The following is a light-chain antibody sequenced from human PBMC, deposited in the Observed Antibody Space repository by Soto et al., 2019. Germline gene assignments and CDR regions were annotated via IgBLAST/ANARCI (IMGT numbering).Light chain of an antibody. CDR1: QSLVHSDGIAY. V-gene: IGKV2-30*02. CDR3: MQGTHWPIT. CDR2: KVS. Sequence: DVLMTQSPLSLPVTLGQPASISCRSNQSLVHSDGIAYFGWFQQRPGRSPRRLIYKVSNRDSGVPARFSGSGSGTDFALKISRVEAEDVGVYYCMQGTHWPITFGQGTRLAIK. J-gene: IGKJ5*01.